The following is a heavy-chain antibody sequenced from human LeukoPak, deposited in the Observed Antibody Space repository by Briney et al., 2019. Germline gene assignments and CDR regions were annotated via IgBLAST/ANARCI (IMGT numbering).Heavy chain of an antibody. CDR3: ARGGSYLSAFDI. J-gene: IGHJ3*02. CDR1: GFTFSSYA. D-gene: IGHD1-26*01. Sequence: GGSLRLSCVASGFTFSSYATHWARQTPGKGLEYVSGINSNGGSTHYANSVKGRFTISRDNSKHTLYLQMGSLRTEDMAVYYCARGGSYLSAFDIWGQGTMVTVSS. V-gene: IGHV3-64*01. CDR2: INSNGGST.